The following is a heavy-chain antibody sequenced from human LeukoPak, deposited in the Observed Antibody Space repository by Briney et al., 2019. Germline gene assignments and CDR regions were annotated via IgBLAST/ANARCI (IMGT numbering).Heavy chain of an antibody. V-gene: IGHV3-48*01. Sequence: PGGSLRLSCAGSGFTFSTYSMNWVRLAPGKGLEWVSYISPTSGTIYYTDSVKGRFTISRDNAKNSLYLQMNSLRTEDTAVYYCAKSYYDSSGYRGDFDYWGQGTLVTVSS. J-gene: IGHJ4*02. D-gene: IGHD3-22*01. CDR1: GFTFSTYS. CDR2: ISPTSGTI. CDR3: AKSYYDSSGYRGDFDY.